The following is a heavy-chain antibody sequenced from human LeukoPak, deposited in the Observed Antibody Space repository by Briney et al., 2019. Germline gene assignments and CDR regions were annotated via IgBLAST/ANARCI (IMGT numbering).Heavy chain of an antibody. CDR1: GGSISSGGYY. Sequence: PSETLSLTCAVSGGSISSGGYYWSWIRQPPGKGLEWIGEINHSGSTNYNPSLKSRVTISVDTSKNQFSLKLSSVTAADTAVYYCALGSYGMDVWGQGTTVTVSS. CDR3: ALGSYGMDV. D-gene: IGHD3-16*01. CDR2: INHSGST. V-gene: IGHV4-34*01. J-gene: IGHJ6*02.